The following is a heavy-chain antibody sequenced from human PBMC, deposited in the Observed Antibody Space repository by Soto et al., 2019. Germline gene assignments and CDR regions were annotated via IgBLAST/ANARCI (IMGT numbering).Heavy chain of an antibody. V-gene: IGHV1-69*05. Sequence: QVQLVQSGAEVRQPASSVKVSCKTSGGTFSSYAISWVRQAPGQGLEWMGGIVPIVDTSTYAQKFQGRVTXXXXXXXXXXXXXXXXXXXXXXAIXXXXXXVXIPGYPDNWGQGTLVTVPS. D-gene: IGHD5-12*01. CDR1: GGTFSSYA. CDR3: XXXVXIPGYPDN. J-gene: IGHJ4*02. CDR2: IVPIVDTS.